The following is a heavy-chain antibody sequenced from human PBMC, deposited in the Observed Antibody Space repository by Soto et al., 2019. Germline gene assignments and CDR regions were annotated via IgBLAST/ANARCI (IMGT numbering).Heavy chain of an antibody. Sequence: GGSLTRSCAASGFTFSNAWMSWVRQAPGKWLEWVGRIKSKTNGGTTDYAAPVKGRFTISRDDSKNTLYLQMNSLKTEDTAVYYFTTDLQVVVVVSATPVWFGTWGQGTLVTVS. V-gene: IGHV3-15*01. CDR2: IKSKTNGGTT. J-gene: IGHJ5*02. CDR1: GFTFSNAW. CDR3: TTDLQVVVVVSATPVWFGT. D-gene: IGHD2-15*01.